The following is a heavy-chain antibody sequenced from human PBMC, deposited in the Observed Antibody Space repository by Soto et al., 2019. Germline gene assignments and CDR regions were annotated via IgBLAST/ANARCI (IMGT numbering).Heavy chain of an antibody. CDR2: ISSSSSYT. V-gene: IGHV3-11*06. D-gene: IGHD5-12*01. CDR1: GFTFSDYY. CDR3: ARDAREMATDSYGMDV. J-gene: IGHJ6*02. Sequence: GGSLRLSCAASGFTFSDYYMSWIRQAPGKGLEWVSYISSSSSYTNYADSVKGRFTISRDNAKNSLYLQMNSLRAEDTAVYYCARDAREMATDSYGMDVWGQGTTVTVSS.